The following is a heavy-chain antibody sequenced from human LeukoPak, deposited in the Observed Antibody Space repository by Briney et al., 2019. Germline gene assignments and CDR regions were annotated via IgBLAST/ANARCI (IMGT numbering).Heavy chain of an antibody. V-gene: IGHV4-34*01. CDR2: IIYSGST. Sequence: PSWTLSLTCAVYGGSFSGYYWSWIRQPPGKGLEWIGEIIYSGSTNYHPSLKSRVTISVDTSKNQFSLKLSSVTAADTAVYYCARGKGRARGPYYYGSSGYYYFDYRGQGTLVTVSS. CDR1: GGSFSGYY. D-gene: IGHD3-22*01. CDR3: ARGKGRARGPYYYGSSGYYYFDY. J-gene: IGHJ4*02.